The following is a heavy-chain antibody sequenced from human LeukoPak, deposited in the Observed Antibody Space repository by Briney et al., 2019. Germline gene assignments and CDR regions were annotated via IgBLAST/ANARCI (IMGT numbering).Heavy chain of an antibody. J-gene: IGHJ4*02. CDR1: GFTVSSSY. CDR2: IDTGGST. V-gene: IGHV3-66*04. Sequence: GGSLRLSCVASGFTVSSSYMKWVRQAPGKGLEWISVIDTGGSTNYADSVKGRFTISRDISKNTVYPQMNSLRAEDTAVYYCARRGSPVRPLDYWGQGTLVTVSS. D-gene: IGHD1-26*01. CDR3: ARRGSPVRPLDY.